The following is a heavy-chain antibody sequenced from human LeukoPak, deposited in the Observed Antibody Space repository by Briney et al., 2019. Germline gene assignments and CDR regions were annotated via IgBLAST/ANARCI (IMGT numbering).Heavy chain of an antibody. V-gene: IGHV3-23*01. CDR1: GFTFRSYV. D-gene: IGHD6-13*01. J-gene: IGHJ5*02. CDR3: AKEVASNIAAAERFDP. Sequence: GGSLRLSCAASGFTFRSYVMSWVRQAPGKGLEWVSAISNSGDNTFYADSVKGRFTISRDNSNNTLFLQMNSLRAEDTAVYYCAKEVASNIAAAERFDPWGQGTLVTVSS. CDR2: ISNSGDNT.